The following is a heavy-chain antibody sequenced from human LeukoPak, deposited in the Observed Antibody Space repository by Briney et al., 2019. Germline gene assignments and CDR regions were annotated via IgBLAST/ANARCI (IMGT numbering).Heavy chain of an antibody. CDR3: TRMEMATIGYYYMDV. J-gene: IGHJ6*03. CDR1: GFTFSGSA. V-gene: IGHV3-73*01. CDR2: IRSKANSYAT. D-gene: IGHD5-24*01. Sequence: PGGSLRLSCAASGFTFSGSAMHWVRQASGKELEWVGRIRSKANSYATAYAASVKGRFTISRDDSKNTAYLQMNSLKTEDTAVYYCTRMEMATIGYYYMDVWGKGTTVTVSS.